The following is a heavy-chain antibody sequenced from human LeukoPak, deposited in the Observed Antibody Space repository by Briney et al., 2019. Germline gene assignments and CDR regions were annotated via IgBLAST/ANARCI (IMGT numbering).Heavy chain of an antibody. CDR2: IYTSGST. D-gene: IGHD6-19*01. CDR3: AREVVWEGRSSSGWTYYFDY. J-gene: IGHJ4*02. V-gene: IGHV4-61*02. Sequence: SETLSLTCTVSGGSISSGSYYWSWMRQPAGKGLEWIGRIYTSGSTNYNPSLKSRVTISVDTSKNQFSLKLSSVTAADTAVYYCAREVVWEGRSSSGWTYYFDYWGQGTLVTVSS. CDR1: GGSISSGSYY.